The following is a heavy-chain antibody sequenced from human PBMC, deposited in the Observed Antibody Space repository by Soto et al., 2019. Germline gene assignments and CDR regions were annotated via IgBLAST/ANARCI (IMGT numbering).Heavy chain of an antibody. V-gene: IGHV3-23*01. CDR1: GFTFSSYA. J-gene: IGHJ3*02. CDR3: AKDVGGYGDYVVNAFDI. D-gene: IGHD4-17*01. CDR2: ISGSGGST. Sequence: GGSLRLSCAASGFTFSSYAMSWVRQAPGKGLEWVSAISGSGGSTYYADSVKGRFTISRDNSKNTLYLQMNSLRAEDTAVYYCAKDVGGYGDYVVNAFDIWGQGTMVTVSS.